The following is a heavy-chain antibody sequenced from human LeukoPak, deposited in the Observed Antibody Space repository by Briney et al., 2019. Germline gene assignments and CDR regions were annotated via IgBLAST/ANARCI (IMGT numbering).Heavy chain of an antibody. D-gene: IGHD2-21*02. CDR1: GFTLTNFG. CDR3: AKLSLMVVTAGFDY. J-gene: IGHJ4*02. V-gene: IGHV3-21*04. Sequence: NPGGSLRLSCAASGFTLTNFGMDWVRQAPGKGLEWVSSVSASSSYIYYADSVKGRFTISRDNSKNTLYLQMNSLRAEDTAVYYCAKLSLMVVTAGFDYWGQGTLVTVSS. CDR2: VSASSSYI.